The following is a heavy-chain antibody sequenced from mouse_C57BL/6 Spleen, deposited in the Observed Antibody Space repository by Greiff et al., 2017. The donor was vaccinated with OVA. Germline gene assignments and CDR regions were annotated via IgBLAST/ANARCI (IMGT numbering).Heavy chain of an antibody. D-gene: IGHD2-2*01. CDR3: ARRDYGYDQDYAMDY. J-gene: IGHJ4*01. V-gene: IGHV1-52*01. Sequence: QVQLQQPGAELVRPGSSVKLSCKASGYTFTSYWMHWVKQRPIQGLEWIGNIDPSDSETHYNQKFKDKATLTVDKSSSTDYMQLSSLTSEDSAVYYCARRDYGYDQDYAMDYWGQGTSVTVSS. CDR1: GYTFTSYW. CDR2: IDPSDSET.